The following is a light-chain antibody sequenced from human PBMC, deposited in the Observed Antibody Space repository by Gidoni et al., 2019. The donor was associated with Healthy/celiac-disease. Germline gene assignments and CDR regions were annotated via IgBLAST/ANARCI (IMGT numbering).Light chain of an antibody. Sequence: IGLTHSPGTLSLSPGERATLSCRASQSVSSSYLAWYQQKPGQAPRLLIYGASSRATGIPDRFSGSGSGTDFTLTISRLEPEDFAVYYCQQYGSSRTWTFGRXTKVEIK. V-gene: IGKV3-20*01. CDR3: QQYGSSRTWT. J-gene: IGKJ1*01. CDR2: GAS. CDR1: QSVSSSY.